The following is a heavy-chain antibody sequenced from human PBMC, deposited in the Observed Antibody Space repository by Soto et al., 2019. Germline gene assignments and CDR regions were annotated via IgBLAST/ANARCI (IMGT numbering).Heavy chain of an antibody. CDR2: IFHDGTA. J-gene: IGHJ4*02. CDR1: GVRISSGTW. Sequence: XESLALTCAVCGVRISSGTWWTWVRQSPQRGLEYIGEIFHDGTANYYPSFERRVAISVDTSKNQFSLKLTSVTAADTAIYFCARLVYDTRLNYMYFDFWGQRTLVTVSS. CDR3: ARLVYDTRLNYMYFDF. D-gene: IGHD3-10*01. V-gene: IGHV4-4*01.